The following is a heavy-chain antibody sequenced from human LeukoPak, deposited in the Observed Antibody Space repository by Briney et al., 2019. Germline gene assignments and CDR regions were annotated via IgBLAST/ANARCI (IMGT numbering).Heavy chain of an antibody. J-gene: IGHJ4*02. CDR1: GFTFSSYA. Sequence: GGSLRLSCAASGFTFSSYATSWVRQAPGKGLEWVSAISGSGGSTYYADSVKGRFTISRDNSKNTLYLQMNSLRAEDTAVYYCAIPRGCYSSCDYWGQGTLVTVSS. V-gene: IGHV3-23*01. CDR3: AIPRGCYSSCDY. CDR2: ISGSGGST. D-gene: IGHD2-15*01.